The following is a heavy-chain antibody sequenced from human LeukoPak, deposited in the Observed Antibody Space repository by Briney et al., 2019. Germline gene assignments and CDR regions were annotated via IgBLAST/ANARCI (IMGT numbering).Heavy chain of an antibody. J-gene: IGHJ5*02. CDR3: ARGHTATGRLRWFDP. D-gene: IGHD6-13*01. V-gene: IGHV4-39*07. CDR2: IHYRGST. CDR1: GGSLSSSSYY. Sequence: SETLSLTCTVSGGSLSSSSYYWSWIRQPPGKGLEWIGSIHYRGSTYYNPSLKSRVTISVDTSKNQFSLKLNSVTAADTAVYYCARGHTATGRLRWFDPWGQGILVTVSS.